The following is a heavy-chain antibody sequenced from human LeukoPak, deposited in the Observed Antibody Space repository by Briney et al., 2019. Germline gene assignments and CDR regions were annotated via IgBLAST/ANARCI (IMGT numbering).Heavy chain of an antibody. CDR3: ARMSSSGWYNWFDP. J-gene: IGHJ5*02. V-gene: IGHV3-7*05. CDR1: GFTFSSYW. D-gene: IGHD6-19*01. CDR2: IKQDGSEK. Sequence: GGSLRLSCAASGFTFSSYWMNWVRQAPGKGLEGVANIKQDGSEKYYVDSVKGRFTISRDNAKNSLYLQMNSLRAEDTAVYYCARMSSSGWYNWFDPWGQGTLVTVSS.